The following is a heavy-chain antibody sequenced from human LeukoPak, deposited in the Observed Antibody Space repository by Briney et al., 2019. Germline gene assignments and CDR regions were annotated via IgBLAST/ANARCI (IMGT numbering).Heavy chain of an antibody. CDR2: IYSSGST. D-gene: IGHD6-13*01. CDR3: ARDSVSSWYDAFDI. CDR1: GGSISSGSYY. J-gene: IGHJ3*02. V-gene: IGHV4-61*02. Sequence: PSQTLSLTCTVSGGSISSGSYYWGWLRQPAGKGLEWIGRIYSSGSTNYNPSLKSRVTISVDTSKNQFSLKLSSVTAADTAVYYCARDSVSSWYDAFDIWGQGTMVTVSS.